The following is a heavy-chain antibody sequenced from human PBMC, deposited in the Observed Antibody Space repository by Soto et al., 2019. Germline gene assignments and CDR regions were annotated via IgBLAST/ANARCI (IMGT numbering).Heavy chain of an antibody. V-gene: IGHV3-74*01. J-gene: IGHJ4*02. CDR1: GFSFSNYW. D-gene: IGHD6-19*01. Sequence: EVQLVESGGGLVQPGGSLRFSCAASGFSFSNYWMHWVRQVPGKGLVWVSRINSDGSSTTYADSVKGRFTISRDNAKNRLYLQMNSLRAEDTAVYYCARDPAPSGWYDYWGQGTRVTVSS. CDR3: ARDPAPSGWYDY. CDR2: INSDGSST.